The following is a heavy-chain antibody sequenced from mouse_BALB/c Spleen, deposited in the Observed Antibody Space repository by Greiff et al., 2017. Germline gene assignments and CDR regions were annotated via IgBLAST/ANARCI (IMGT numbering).Heavy chain of an antibody. CDR1: GYSITSGYY. D-gene: IGHD3-1*01. CDR2: ISYDGSN. V-gene: IGHV3-6*02. CDR3: ARDRGGPDD. J-gene: IGHJ2*01. Sequence: EVQLVESGPGLVKPSQSLSLTCSVTGYSITSGYYWNWIRQFPGNKLEWMGYISYDGSNNYNPSLKNRISITRDTSKNQFFLKLNSVTTEDTATYYCARDRGGPDDWGQGTTLTVSS.